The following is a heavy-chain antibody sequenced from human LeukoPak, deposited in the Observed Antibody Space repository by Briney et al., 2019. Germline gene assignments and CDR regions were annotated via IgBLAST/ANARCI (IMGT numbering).Heavy chain of an antibody. Sequence: GGSLRLSCAASGFTFSSYAMHWVRQAPGKGLEWVAVISYDGSNKYYADSVKGRFTISRDNSKNTLYLQMNSLRAEDTAVYYCARDAGFGEPRYYMDVWGKGTTVTVSS. CDR2: ISYDGSNK. CDR1: GFTFSSYA. V-gene: IGHV3-30*01. J-gene: IGHJ6*03. D-gene: IGHD3-10*01. CDR3: ARDAGFGEPRYYMDV.